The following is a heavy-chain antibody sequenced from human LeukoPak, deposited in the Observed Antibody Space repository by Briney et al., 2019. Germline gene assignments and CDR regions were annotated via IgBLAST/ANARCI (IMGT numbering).Heavy chain of an antibody. V-gene: IGHV3-64*01. CDR1: GFTFSTYA. J-gene: IGHJ5*01. D-gene: IGHD2-15*01. CDR2: SNGGST. Sequence: GGSLRLSCAASGFTFSTYAMHWVRQAPGKGLEYVSASNGGSTYYANSVKGRFTISRDNSKNTLYLQMGSLRAEDMAVYFCASSICSGGSCYYNWFGSWGQGTLVTVSS. CDR3: ASSICSGGSCYYNWFGS.